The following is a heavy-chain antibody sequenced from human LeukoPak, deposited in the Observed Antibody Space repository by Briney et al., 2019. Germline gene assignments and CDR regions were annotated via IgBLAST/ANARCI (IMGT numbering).Heavy chain of an antibody. Sequence: SETLSLTCTVSGGSISSYQWSWIRQPPGKGLEWIGNIYYSGSANYNPSLTSRVIISVDTSKNQFSLKLSPVTAADTAVYYCAGSIAVAGTHYWGQGTLVTVSS. CDR3: AGSIAVAGTHY. V-gene: IGHV4-59*03. CDR2: IYYSGSA. J-gene: IGHJ4*02. CDR1: GGSISSYQ. D-gene: IGHD6-19*01.